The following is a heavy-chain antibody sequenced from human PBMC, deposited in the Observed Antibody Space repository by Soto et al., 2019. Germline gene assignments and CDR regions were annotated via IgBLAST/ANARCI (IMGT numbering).Heavy chain of an antibody. V-gene: IGHV4-39*01. CDR2: IYYSGST. J-gene: IGHJ3*02. Sequence: SETLSLTSTVSGGSSSSSRYYWGWSRQPPGKGLEWIGSIYYSGSTYYNPSLKSRVTISVDTSKNQFSLKLNSWTAADTAVYYCARHYYGSGPDDFDIWGQGTMVTVSS. CDR3: ARHYYGSGPDDFDI. D-gene: IGHD3-10*01. CDR1: GGSSSSSRYY.